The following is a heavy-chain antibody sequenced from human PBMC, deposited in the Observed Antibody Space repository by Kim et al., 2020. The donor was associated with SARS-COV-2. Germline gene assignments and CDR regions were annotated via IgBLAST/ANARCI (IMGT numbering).Heavy chain of an antibody. V-gene: IGHV3-9*01. J-gene: IGHJ3*02. CDR3: AKDDAFDI. CDR1: GFTFDDYA. Sequence: GGSLRLSCAASGFTFDDYAMHWVRQAPGKGLEWVSGISWNSGSIGYAVSVKGRFTISRDNAKNSLYLQMNSLRAEDTALYYCAKDDAFDIWGQGTMVTVS. CDR2: ISWNSGSI.